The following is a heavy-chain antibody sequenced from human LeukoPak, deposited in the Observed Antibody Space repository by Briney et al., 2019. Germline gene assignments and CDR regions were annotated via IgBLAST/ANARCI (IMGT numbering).Heavy chain of an antibody. CDR2: IKQDGSEK. V-gene: IGHV3-7*01. D-gene: IGHD2-15*01. J-gene: IGHJ4*02. CDR3: AREGPRAALYYFDY. Sequence: PGGSLRLSCAASGFTFSSYWMSWVRQAPGKGLEWVANIKQDGSEKYYVDSVKGRFTISRDNAKNSLYLQMNSLRAEDTAVYYCAREGPRAALYYFDYWGRGTLVTVSS. CDR1: GFTFSSYW.